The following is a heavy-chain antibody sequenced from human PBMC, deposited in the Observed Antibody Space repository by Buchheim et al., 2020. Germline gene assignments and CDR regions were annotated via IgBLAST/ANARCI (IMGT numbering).Heavy chain of an antibody. CDR1: ALTFSSYS. J-gene: IGHJ4*02. V-gene: IGHV3-21*01. CDR2: ISSSSSYI. Sequence: EVQLVESGGGLVKPGGSLRLSCAASALTFSSYSMNWARQAPGKGLEWVSSISSSSSYIYYADSVKGRFTISRDNAKNSLYLQMNSLRAEDTAVYYCARDENDSSGYYLRPIVYFDYWGQGTL. CDR3: ARDENDSSGYYLRPIVYFDY. D-gene: IGHD3-22*01.